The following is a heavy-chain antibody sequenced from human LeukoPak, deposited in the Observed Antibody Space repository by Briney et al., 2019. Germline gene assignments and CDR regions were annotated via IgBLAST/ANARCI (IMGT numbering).Heavy chain of an antibody. Sequence: GGSLRLSCAASGFTFTNYAMSWVRQAPGKGLEWVSAISSSGSDTYYADSVKGRFTVSRDDFKNTLYLQMNSLRAEDTAVYYCAKEGVYDNSGYNDALDIWGQGTQVTVSS. CDR1: GFTFTNYA. CDR2: ISSSGSDT. D-gene: IGHD3-22*01. J-gene: IGHJ3*02. V-gene: IGHV3-23*01. CDR3: AKEGVYDNSGYNDALDI.